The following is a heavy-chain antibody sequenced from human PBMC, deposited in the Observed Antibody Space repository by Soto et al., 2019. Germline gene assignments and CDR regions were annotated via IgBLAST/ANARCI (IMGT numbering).Heavy chain of an antibody. J-gene: IGHJ4*02. CDR2: IYYRGSA. V-gene: IGHV4-59*01. Sequence: QVQLQESGPGLVKPSETLALTCTVSGGSIRSYYWSWIRQPPGKGLEWIGYIYYRGSANYNPTLKRRVTIPVHTTKHQFALKLSSVTAADTAVYYCARSDGRYWGQGTLVTVSS. CDR1: GGSIRSYY. CDR3: ARSDGRY.